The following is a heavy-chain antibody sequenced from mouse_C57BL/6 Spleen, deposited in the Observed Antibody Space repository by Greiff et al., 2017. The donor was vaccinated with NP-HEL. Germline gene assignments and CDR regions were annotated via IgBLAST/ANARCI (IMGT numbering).Heavy chain of an antibody. CDR1: GYTFTSYW. D-gene: IGHD1-1*01. CDR3: AQALYGSSYGYFDV. J-gene: IGHJ1*03. V-gene: IGHV1-69*01. CDR2: IDPSDSYT. Sequence: LQQPGAELVMPGASVKLSCKASGYTFTSYWMHWVKQRPGQGLEWIGEIDPSDSYTNYNQKFKGKSTLTVDKSSSTAYMQLSSLTSEDSAVYYCAQALYGSSYGYFDVWGTGTTVTVSS.